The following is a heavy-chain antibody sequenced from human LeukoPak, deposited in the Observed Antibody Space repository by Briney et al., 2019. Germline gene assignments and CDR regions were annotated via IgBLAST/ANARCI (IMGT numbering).Heavy chain of an antibody. Sequence: RPGGSLRLSCAASGFPFTSYSMNWVRQAPGKGLEWVSSISSSSKHMYYADSVKGRFSISRDDAKNSLFLQMNGLRAEDTAVYYCVRDMTTTTTCYLQHWGQGTLVTVSS. CDR1: GFPFTSYS. CDR2: ISSSSKHM. V-gene: IGHV3-21*01. D-gene: IGHD4-17*01. CDR3: VRDMTTTTTCYLQH. J-gene: IGHJ1*01.